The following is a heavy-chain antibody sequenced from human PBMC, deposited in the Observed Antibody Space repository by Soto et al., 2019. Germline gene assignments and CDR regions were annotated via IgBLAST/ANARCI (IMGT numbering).Heavy chain of an antibody. J-gene: IGHJ4*02. CDR1: GGSFSGYY. CDR2: INHSGST. D-gene: IGHD2-15*01. Sequence: SETLSLTCAVYGGSFSGYYWSWIRQPPGKGLEWIGEINHSGSTNYNPSLKSRVTISVDTSKNQFSLKLSSVTAADTAVYYCAWGSGGYYFDYWGQGTLVTVSS. CDR3: AWGSGGYYFDY. V-gene: IGHV4-34*01.